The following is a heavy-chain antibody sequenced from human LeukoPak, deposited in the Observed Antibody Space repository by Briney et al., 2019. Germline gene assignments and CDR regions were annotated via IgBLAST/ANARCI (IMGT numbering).Heavy chain of an antibody. Sequence: QSGGSLRLSCAASGFTFSSYSMNWVRQAPGKGLEWVSYISSSSSTIYYADSVKGRFTISKDSSKNTLYLQMNSLRPEDTAVYYCAKDVYLSRWGQGTLVTVSS. CDR2: ISSSSSTI. CDR1: GFTFSSYS. CDR3: AKDVYLSR. J-gene: IGHJ4*02. V-gene: IGHV3-48*01. D-gene: IGHD2/OR15-2a*01.